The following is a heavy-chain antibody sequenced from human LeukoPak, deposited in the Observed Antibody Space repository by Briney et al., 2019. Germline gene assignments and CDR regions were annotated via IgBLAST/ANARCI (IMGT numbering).Heavy chain of an antibody. V-gene: IGHV3-21*01. Sequence: GGSLXLSCAASGFTFSSYSMNWVRQAPGKGLEWVSSISSSSSYIYYADSVKGRFTISRDNAKNSLYLQMNSLRAEDTAVYYCAREISVAGLPIWGQGTMVTVSS. CDR3: AREISVAGLPI. CDR2: ISSSSSYI. D-gene: IGHD6-19*01. CDR1: GFTFSSYS. J-gene: IGHJ3*02.